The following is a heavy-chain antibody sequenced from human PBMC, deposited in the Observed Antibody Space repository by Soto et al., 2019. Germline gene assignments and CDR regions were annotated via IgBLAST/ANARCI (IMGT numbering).Heavy chain of an antibody. Sequence: QVQLVQSGAEVKKPGSSVKVSCKASGGTFSSYTISWVRQAPGQGLEWMGRIIPILGIANYAQKFQGRVTITADKSTSTAYMELSSLRSEDTAVYYCAWGYPRFNWFDPWGQGTLVTVSS. CDR1: GGTFSSYT. J-gene: IGHJ5*02. V-gene: IGHV1-69*02. CDR3: AWGYPRFNWFDP. D-gene: IGHD5-12*01. CDR2: IIPILGIA.